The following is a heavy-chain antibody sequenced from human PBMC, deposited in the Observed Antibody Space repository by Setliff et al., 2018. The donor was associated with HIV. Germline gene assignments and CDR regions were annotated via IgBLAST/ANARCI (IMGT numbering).Heavy chain of an antibody. CDR1: GGSFSGDY. CDR3: ARGRLRTVTSLIKKRASYTWLDP. J-gene: IGHJ5*02. Sequence: PSETLSLTCAVYGGSFSGDYWVGIRQSPGKGLEWIGDISQTRSTNYDPSLKSRVTISLDTSKNQLSLKLTSVSAADTAVYYCARGRLRTVTSLIKKRASYTWLDPWGQGTLVTVSS. V-gene: IGHV4-34*01. CDR2: ISQTRST. D-gene: IGHD3-16*01.